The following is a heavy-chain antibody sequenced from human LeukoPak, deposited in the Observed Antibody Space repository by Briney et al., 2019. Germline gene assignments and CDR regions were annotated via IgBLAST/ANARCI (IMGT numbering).Heavy chain of an antibody. V-gene: IGHV4-4*02. CDR1: GASISSINW. CDR3: ARHYTSSFPGFDC. D-gene: IGHD6-13*01. CDR2: IYHSGST. J-gene: IGHJ4*02. Sequence: PSGTLSPTCAVSGASISSINWWSWVRQPPGKGLEWIGEIYHSGSTNYNPSLKSRVTISVDKSKRQFSLEVNSVTAADTAVYYCARHYTSSFPGFDCWGQGTLVTVSS.